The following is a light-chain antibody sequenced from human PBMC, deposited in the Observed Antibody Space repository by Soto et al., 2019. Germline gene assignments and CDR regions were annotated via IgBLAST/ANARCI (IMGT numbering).Light chain of an antibody. CDR2: DVN. CDR1: SSDIGAYGY. Sequence: QSALTQPASVSGSPGQSITISCTGTSSDIGAYGYVSWYQQHPARAPKLIIYDVNDRPSGVSDRFSGSKSGNTASLTISGLQAEDEADYFCSSYTLVSTHVLFGGGTKLTVL. V-gene: IGLV2-14*01. CDR3: SSYTLVSTHVL. J-gene: IGLJ2*01.